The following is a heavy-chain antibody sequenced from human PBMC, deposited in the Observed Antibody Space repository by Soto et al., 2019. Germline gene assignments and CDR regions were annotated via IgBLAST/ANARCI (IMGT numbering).Heavy chain of an antibody. Sequence: PSETLSLTCTVSGGSISSGGYYWSWIRQHPGKGLEWIGYIYYSGSTYYNPSLKSRVAISVDTSKNQFSLKLSSVTAADTAVYYCARLPHIDSGGYDRDYWGQGTLVTVSS. CDR2: IYYSGST. CDR3: ARLPHIDSGGYDRDY. CDR1: GGSISSGGYY. D-gene: IGHD3-22*01. V-gene: IGHV4-31*03. J-gene: IGHJ4*02.